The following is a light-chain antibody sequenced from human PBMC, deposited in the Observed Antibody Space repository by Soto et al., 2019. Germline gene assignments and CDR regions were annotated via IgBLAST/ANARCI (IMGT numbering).Light chain of an antibody. CDR3: QQYDSSPRT. V-gene: IGKV3-20*01. CDR2: GPS. J-gene: IGKJ1*01. Sequence: EIVMTQSPATMSVSPGERATLSCRASQSVRSNLAWYQQKPGQAPRLLIYGPSSRATGIPDRFSGGGSGTDFTLTINRLEPEDFAVYYCQQYDSSPRTFGQGTKVDIK. CDR1: QSVRSN.